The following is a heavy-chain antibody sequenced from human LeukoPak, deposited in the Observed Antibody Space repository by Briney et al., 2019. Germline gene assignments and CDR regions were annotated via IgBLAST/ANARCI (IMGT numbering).Heavy chain of an antibody. J-gene: IGHJ6*02. Sequence: GGSLRLSCAASEFTFSSYWMSWVRQAPGKGLEWVANIKQDGSEKYYVDSVKGRFTISRDNAKNSLYLQMNSLRAEDTAVYYCARGSSSWYSDYYYGMDVWGQGTTVTVSS. CDR2: IKQDGSEK. CDR1: EFTFSSYW. CDR3: ARGSSSWYSDYYYGMDV. V-gene: IGHV3-7*01. D-gene: IGHD6-13*01.